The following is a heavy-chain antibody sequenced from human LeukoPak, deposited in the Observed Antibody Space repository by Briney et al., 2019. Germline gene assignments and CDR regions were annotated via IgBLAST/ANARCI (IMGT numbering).Heavy chain of an antibody. CDR2: IYTGGRT. Sequence: PSETLSLTCTVSGGSISSYYWSWIRQPPGKGLGWIGYIYTGGRTNYTPSLESRVTISVDTSKNQFSLKLSSVTAADTAVYYCAGQYGIFGAFDIWGQGTMVTVSS. J-gene: IGHJ3*02. V-gene: IGHV4-4*09. D-gene: IGHD3-3*01. CDR1: GGSISSYY. CDR3: AGQYGIFGAFDI.